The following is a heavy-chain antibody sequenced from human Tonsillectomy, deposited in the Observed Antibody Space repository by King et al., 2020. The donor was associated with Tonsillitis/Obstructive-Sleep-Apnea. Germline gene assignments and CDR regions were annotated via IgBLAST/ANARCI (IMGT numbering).Heavy chain of an antibody. V-gene: IGHV1-18*04. CDR2: ISVYNADT. CDR1: GDTFTSYG. Sequence: QLVQSGAEVKKPGASVKVSCKAAGDTFTSYGITWVRQAPGQGLEWMGWISVYNADTNYAQKIQGRVTMTTDTSTSTAYMELRSLRSDDTAVYYCATNHGPGYVPGWFDPWGQGTLVTVSS. D-gene: IGHD3-16*01. CDR3: ATNHGPGYVPGWFDP. J-gene: IGHJ5*02.